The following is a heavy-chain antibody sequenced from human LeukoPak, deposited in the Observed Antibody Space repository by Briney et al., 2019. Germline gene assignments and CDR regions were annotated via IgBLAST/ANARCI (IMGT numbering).Heavy chain of an antibody. D-gene: IGHD1-26*01. J-gene: IGHJ4*02. CDR1: GFTFSSYA. Sequence: GGSLRLSCAASGFTFSSYAMSWVRQAPGKGLEWVANIKQDGSEKYYVASVKGRFTISRDNAKNSVSLQMNSLRAEDTAVYYCARDPAWDLDYWGQGTLVTVSS. CDR3: ARDPAWDLDY. V-gene: IGHV3-7*01. CDR2: IKQDGSEK.